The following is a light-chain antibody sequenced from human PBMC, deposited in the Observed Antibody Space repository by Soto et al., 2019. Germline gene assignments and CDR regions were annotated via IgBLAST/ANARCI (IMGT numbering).Light chain of an antibody. CDR2: DSS. J-gene: IGKJ5*01. V-gene: IGKV3-11*01. Sequence: EIVLAQAPATLSLSPGEIATLSCRASQSIGNYLAWYQQKPGQAPRLLIYDSSNRATGIPARFSGSGSGTDFTLTIRSLEPEDFAVYYCQQSSNWPPITCGQGTQLEIK. CDR1: QSIGNY. CDR3: QQSSNWPPIT.